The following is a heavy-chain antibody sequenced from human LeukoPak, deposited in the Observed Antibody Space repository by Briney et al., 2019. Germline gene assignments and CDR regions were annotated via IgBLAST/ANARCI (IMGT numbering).Heavy chain of an antibody. CDR3: ARCAPNVWGYDAFDI. J-gene: IGHJ3*02. CDR2: ISTNKGNT. CDR1: GYTFSNYG. V-gene: IGHV1-18*01. D-gene: IGHD3-16*01. Sequence: ASVKVSCKASGYTFSNYGISWVRQAPGQGLEWMGWISTNKGNTKSAQKNQGRVTMTTDTSTSTVHMELSSLRSEDTAVYYCARCAPNVWGYDAFDIWGQGTMVTVSS.